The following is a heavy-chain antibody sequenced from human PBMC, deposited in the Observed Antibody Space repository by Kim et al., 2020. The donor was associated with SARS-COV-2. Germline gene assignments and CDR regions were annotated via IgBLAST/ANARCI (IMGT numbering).Heavy chain of an antibody. CDR3: ARETMTTQN. J-gene: IGHJ4*02. D-gene: IGHD4-17*01. V-gene: IGHV3-11*01. CDR2: ISGSGTSI. Sequence: GGSLRLSCTASGFTFSDHYMSWIRQAPGKGLEWVSFISGSGTSIFYADSVKGRFTISRDNTKNSLYLQINSLGAEDTAIYYCARETMTTQNWGQGTLVTVSP. CDR1: GFTFSDHY.